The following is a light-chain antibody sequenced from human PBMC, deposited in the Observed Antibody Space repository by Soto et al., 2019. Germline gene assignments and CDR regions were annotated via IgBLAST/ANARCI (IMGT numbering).Light chain of an antibody. CDR1: SSDVGGYNY. J-gene: IGLJ1*01. CDR3: GSYVAGSTYYV. CDR2: EVS. Sequence: QSALTQPASVSGSPGQSITISCTGTSSDVGGYNYVSWYQQHPGKAPKLMIYEVSNRPSGVSNRFSGSKSGNTASLTISGLQSEDESDYYCGSYVAGSTYYVFGTGTQLTVL. V-gene: IGLV2-14*01.